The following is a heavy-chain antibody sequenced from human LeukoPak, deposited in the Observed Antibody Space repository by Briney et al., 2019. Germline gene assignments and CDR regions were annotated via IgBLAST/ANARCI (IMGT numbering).Heavy chain of an antibody. CDR1: GYTFTGYY. Sequence: GASVKVSCKASGYTFTGYYMHWVRQAPGQGLEWMGWINPNSGGTNYAQKFQGRVTMTRDTSISTAYMELSRLRSDDTAVYYCARGSFRLTGYSSERWSYWGQGTLVTVSS. V-gene: IGHV1-2*02. D-gene: IGHD6-19*01. J-gene: IGHJ4*02. CDR3: ARGSFRLTGYSSERWSY. CDR2: INPNSGGT.